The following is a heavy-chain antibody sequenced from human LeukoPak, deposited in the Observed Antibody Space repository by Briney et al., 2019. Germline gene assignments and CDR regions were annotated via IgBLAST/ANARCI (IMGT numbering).Heavy chain of an antibody. CDR2: INPNSGGT. Sequence: GASVKVSCKASGYTFTGYYMHWVRQAPGQGLEWMGWINPNSGGTNYAQKFQGRVTMTRDTSISTAYMELSRLRSDDTAVYYCAKQERGSYWALFDYWGQGTLVTVSS. V-gene: IGHV1-2*02. CDR3: AKQERGSYWALFDY. CDR1: GYTFTGYY. D-gene: IGHD1-26*01. J-gene: IGHJ4*02.